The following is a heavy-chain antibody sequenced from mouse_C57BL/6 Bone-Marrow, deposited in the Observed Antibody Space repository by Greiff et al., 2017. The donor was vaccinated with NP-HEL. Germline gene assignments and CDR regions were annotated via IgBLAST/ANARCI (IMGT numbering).Heavy chain of an antibody. CDR1: GFSLNPSGMG. CDR3: ARRKVRDGGSVGKYDAIDY. CDR2: IYWHDDK. V-gene: IGHV8-12*01. J-gene: IGHJ4*01. Sequence: QVTLKESGPGILQSSQTLSLTCSFSGFSLNPSGMGVSWICQPSGKGLEWLALIYWHDDKRYNPSLKSRLTISKDTPRKQVFRKLPSVDTADKATYYCARRKVRDGGSVGKYDAIDYWRQGTSGTGSS. D-gene: IGHD1-1*02.